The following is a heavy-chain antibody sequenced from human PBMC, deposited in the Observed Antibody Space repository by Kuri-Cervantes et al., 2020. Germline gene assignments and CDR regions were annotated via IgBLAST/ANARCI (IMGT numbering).Heavy chain of an antibody. CDR2: IIPILGIA. V-gene: IGHV1-69*04. Sequence: SVKVSCKASGGTFSSYTISWVRQAPGQGLEWMGRIIPILGIANYAQKFQGRATITADKSTSTAYMELSSLRSEDTAVYYCARERGYSYGLSAFDIWGQGTMVTVSS. CDR3: ARERGYSYGLSAFDI. CDR1: GGTFSSYT. D-gene: IGHD5-18*01. J-gene: IGHJ3*02.